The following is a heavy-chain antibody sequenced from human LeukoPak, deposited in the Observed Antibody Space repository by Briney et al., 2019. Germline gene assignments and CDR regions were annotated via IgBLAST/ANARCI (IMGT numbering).Heavy chain of an antibody. CDR2: INNSSKYI. J-gene: IGHJ3*01. D-gene: IGHD3-16*02. CDR1: EFTFSNYS. V-gene: IGHV3-21*01. CDR3: ARSRGGSYRHPQGAFDF. Sequence: GGPLRLSRAASEFTFSNYSMNWVRQAPGKGLEWVSSINNSSKYIYYADSVKGRFTISRDNARNSLYLQMNSLRAEDTAVYYCARSRGGSYRHPQGAFDFWGQGTMVTVSS.